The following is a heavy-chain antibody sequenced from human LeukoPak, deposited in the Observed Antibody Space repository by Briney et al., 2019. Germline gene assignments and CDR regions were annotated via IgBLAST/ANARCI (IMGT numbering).Heavy chain of an antibody. Sequence: SETLSLACAVYGGSFSGYYWSWICQPPGKGLEWIGEINHSGSTNYNPSLKSRVTISVDTSKNQFSLKLSSVTAADTAVYYCARRSGWLLPQGAFDIWGQGTMVTVSS. V-gene: IGHV4-34*01. J-gene: IGHJ3*02. CDR2: INHSGST. CDR3: ARRSGWLLPQGAFDI. D-gene: IGHD3-22*01. CDR1: GGSFSGYY.